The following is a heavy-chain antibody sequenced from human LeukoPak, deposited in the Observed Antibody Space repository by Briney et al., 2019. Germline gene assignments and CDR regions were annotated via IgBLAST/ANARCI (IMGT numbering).Heavy chain of an antibody. CDR1: GGSFSGYY. CDR2: INHSGST. J-gene: IGHJ4*02. CDR3: ARRPYYYDSSGYTHVDY. D-gene: IGHD3-22*01. V-gene: IGHV4-34*01. Sequence: SETLSLTCAVYGGSFSGYYRSWIRQPPGKGLEWIVEINHSGSTNYNPSLKSRVTISVDTSKNQFSLKLSSVTAADTAVYYCARRPYYYDSSGYTHVDYWGQGTLVTVSS.